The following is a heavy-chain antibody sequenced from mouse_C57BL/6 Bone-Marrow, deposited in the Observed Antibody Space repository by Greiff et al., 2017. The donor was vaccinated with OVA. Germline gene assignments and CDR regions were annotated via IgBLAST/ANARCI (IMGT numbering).Heavy chain of an antibody. V-gene: IGHV1-62-2*01. J-gene: IGHJ3*01. Sequence: QVQLQQSGAELVKPGASVKLSCKASGYTFTEYTIHWVKQRSGQGLEWIGWFYPGSGSIKYNEKFKDKATLTADKSSSTVYMELSRLTSEDSAVYFWARHEDLDSYYYGSSPWFAYWGQGTLVTVSA. D-gene: IGHD1-1*01. CDR3: ARHEDLDSYYYGSSPWFAY. CDR1: GYTFTEYT. CDR2: FYPGSGSI.